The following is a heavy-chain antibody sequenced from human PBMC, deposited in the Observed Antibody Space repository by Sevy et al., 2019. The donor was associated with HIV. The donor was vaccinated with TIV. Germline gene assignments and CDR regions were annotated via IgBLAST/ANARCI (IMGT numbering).Heavy chain of an antibody. D-gene: IGHD2-15*01. J-gene: IGHJ5*02. CDR1: GFTFSSYA. Sequence: GGSLRLSCAASGFTFSSYAMSWVRQAPGKGLEWVSAISGSGGSTYYADSVKGRLTISRDNSKNTLYLQMNSLRAEDTAVYYCAKDLGIVVVVAATWTENWFDPWGQGTLVTVSS. CDR2: ISGSGGST. V-gene: IGHV3-23*01. CDR3: AKDLGIVVVVAATWTENWFDP.